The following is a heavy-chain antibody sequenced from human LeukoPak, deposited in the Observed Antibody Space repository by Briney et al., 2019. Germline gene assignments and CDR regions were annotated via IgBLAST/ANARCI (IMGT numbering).Heavy chain of an antibody. V-gene: IGHV3-23*01. D-gene: IGHD2-2*01. CDR3: AKDIEYQLLRWLDP. CDR2: ISGSGGST. J-gene: IGHJ5*02. Sequence: GGSLRLSCAASGFTFSSYAMSWVRQAPGKGLEWVSAISGSGGSTYYADSVKGRFTISRDNSKNTLYLQMNSLRAEDTAVYYCAKDIEYQLLRWLDPWGQGTLVTVSS. CDR1: GFTFSSYA.